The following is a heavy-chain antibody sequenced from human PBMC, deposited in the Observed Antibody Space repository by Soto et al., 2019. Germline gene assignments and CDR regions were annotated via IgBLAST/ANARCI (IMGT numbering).Heavy chain of an antibody. J-gene: IGHJ4*02. D-gene: IGHD6-6*01. CDR1: GFTFSSYA. CDR3: AKDRSSSIAARPIDY. Sequence: GGSLRLSCAASGFTFSSYAMSWVRQAPGKGLEWVSAISGSGGSTYYTDSVKGRFTISRDNSKNTLYLQMNSLRAEDTAVYYYAKDRSSSIAARPIDYWGQGTLVTVSS. V-gene: IGHV3-23*01. CDR2: ISGSGGST.